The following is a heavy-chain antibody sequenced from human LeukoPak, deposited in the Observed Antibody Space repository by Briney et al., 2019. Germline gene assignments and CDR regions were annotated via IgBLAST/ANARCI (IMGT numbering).Heavy chain of an antibody. V-gene: IGHV1-18*01. CDR3: ARVASGSGSYSGPSDY. D-gene: IGHD3-10*01. CDR1: GYTFSNYG. CDR2: ISAYNGNI. J-gene: IGHJ4*02. Sequence: ASVKVSCKASGYTFSNYGISWVRQAPGQGLEWMGWISAYNGNINYAQKFQGRVTMTTDTSTSTAYMELRSLRSDDTAVYYCARVASGSGSYSGPSDYWGQGTLVTVSS.